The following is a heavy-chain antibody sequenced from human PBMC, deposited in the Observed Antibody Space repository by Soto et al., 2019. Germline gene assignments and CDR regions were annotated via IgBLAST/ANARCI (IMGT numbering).Heavy chain of an antibody. CDR2: ISSSSSYI. J-gene: IGHJ3*02. Sequence: PGGSLRLSCAASGFTFSSYSMNWVRQAPRKGLEWVSSISSSSSYIYYADSVKGRFTISRDNAKNSLYLQMNSLRAEDTAVYYCARSDRADQTIMTTCGGDLRGFEIWGRGTMVTVSS. V-gene: IGHV3-21*01. CDR1: GFTFSSYS. CDR3: ARSDRADQTIMTTCGGDLRGFEI. D-gene: IGHD3-16*01.